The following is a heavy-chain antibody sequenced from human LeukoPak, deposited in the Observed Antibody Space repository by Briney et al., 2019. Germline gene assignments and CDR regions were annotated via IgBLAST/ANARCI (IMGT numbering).Heavy chain of an antibody. CDR1: GYTFTSYD. D-gene: IGHD6-6*01. CDR3: ARQLDQVPDAFDI. V-gene: IGHV1-8*01. Sequence: ASVKVSCKASGYTFTSYDINWVRQATGQGLEWMGWMNPNSGNTGYAQKFQGRVTMTRNTSISTAYMELRSLRSDDTAVYYCARQLDQVPDAFDIWGQGTMVTVSS. CDR2: MNPNSGNT. J-gene: IGHJ3*02.